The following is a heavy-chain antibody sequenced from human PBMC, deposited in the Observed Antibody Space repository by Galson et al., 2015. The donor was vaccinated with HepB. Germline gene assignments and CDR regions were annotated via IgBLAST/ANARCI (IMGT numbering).Heavy chain of an antibody. CDR3: VKGYCIGGIGYRFFDY. CDR1: GFTFSSFN. CDR2: ITSNGGDT. D-gene: IGHD2-15*01. Sequence: SLRLSCAASGFTFSSFNMHWVRQAPGKGLEYVSAITSNGGDTYYADSVRGRFIISRDNSKNTLYLQMSSLRTEDTAVYYCVKGYCIGGIGYRFFDYWGPGTLVTVSS. V-gene: IGHV3-64D*06. J-gene: IGHJ4*02.